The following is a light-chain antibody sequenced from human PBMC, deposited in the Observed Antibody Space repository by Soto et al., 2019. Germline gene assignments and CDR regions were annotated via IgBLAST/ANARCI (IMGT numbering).Light chain of an antibody. CDR1: QSISSY. V-gene: IGKV1-39*01. Sequence: DIVMTQSPSSLSASLGDRATISCRASQSISSYLDWYQQKPGQAPKLLIYAASILQSGVPTRFSGSGSGTDFTLTISSLQPDDFATYYCQQSYSTPPFTFGPGTKVD. CDR3: QQSYSTPPFT. J-gene: IGKJ3*01. CDR2: AAS.